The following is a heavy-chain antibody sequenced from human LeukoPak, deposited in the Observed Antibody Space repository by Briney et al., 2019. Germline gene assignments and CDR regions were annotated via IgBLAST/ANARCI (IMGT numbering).Heavy chain of an antibody. D-gene: IGHD3-3*01. CDR1: GFTFSSYG. J-gene: IGHJ3*02. CDR2: IWYDGSNK. Sequence: PGGSLRLSCAASGFTFSSYGMHWVRQAPGKGLEWVAVIWYDGSNKYYADSVKGRFTISRGNSKNTLYLQMNSLRAEDTAVYYCARDTIEVLRFLEWANDAFDIWGQGTMVTVSS. CDR3: ARDTIEVLRFLEWANDAFDI. V-gene: IGHV3-33*01.